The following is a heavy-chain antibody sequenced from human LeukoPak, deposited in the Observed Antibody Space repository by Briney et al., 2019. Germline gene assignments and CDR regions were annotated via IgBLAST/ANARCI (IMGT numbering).Heavy chain of an antibody. CDR3: ARGYSDSSGIDY. J-gene: IGHJ4*02. CDR2: IKQDGNEK. CDR1: GFTFSNCW. Sequence: GGCLRLSCAASGFTFSNCWMTWVRPAPGKGLEWVANIKQDGNEKYYVDSVKGRFTVSRDNAKNSLYLQMNSLRAEDTAVYYCARGYSDSSGIDYWGQGTLVTVSS. V-gene: IGHV3-7*04. D-gene: IGHD3-22*01.